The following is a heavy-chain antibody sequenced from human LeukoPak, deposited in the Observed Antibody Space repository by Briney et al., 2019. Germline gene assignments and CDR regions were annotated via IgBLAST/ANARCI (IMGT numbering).Heavy chain of an antibody. CDR2: ITPSGGRT. D-gene: IGHD3-22*01. J-gene: IGHJ6*03. Sequence: GASVKVSCKASGYTFTSYYFHWVRQAPGQGLEWMGIITPSGGRTKYAQKFQGRVTMTRDMSTSTVYMELSRLRSDDTAVYYCARDRWVFDSSGYYKLNYYYYYMDVWGKGTTVTVSS. CDR3: ARDRWVFDSSGYYKLNYYYYYMDV. CDR1: GYTFTSYY. V-gene: IGHV1-46*01.